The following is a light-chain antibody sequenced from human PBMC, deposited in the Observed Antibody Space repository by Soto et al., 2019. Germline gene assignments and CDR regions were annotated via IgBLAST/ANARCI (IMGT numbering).Light chain of an antibody. Sequence: ESVLTQSPATLSFSPGERATLSCRASQSVSSYLSWYQQKPGQAPRLLIYDASNRATGIPARFSGSGSGTDFTLTISRLEPEDFAVYYCQQYGSSSTFGQGTRLEI. J-gene: IGKJ5*01. CDR1: QSVSSY. CDR3: QQYGSSST. CDR2: DAS. V-gene: IGKV3-11*01.